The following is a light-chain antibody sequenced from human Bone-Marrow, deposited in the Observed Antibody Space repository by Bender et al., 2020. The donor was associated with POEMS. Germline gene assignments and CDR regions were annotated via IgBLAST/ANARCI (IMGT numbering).Light chain of an antibody. J-gene: IGLJ2*01. V-gene: IGLV2-14*03. Sequence: QSALTQPASVSGSPGQSITISCTGTKDDIGYYNYVSWYQQQPGKAPKLMIYDVRNRPSGVSNRFSGSKSGNTASLTISGLQAEDEADYYCSSYTTTRGVVFGGGTKVTVL. CDR2: DVR. CDR3: SSYTTTRGVV. CDR1: KDDIGYYNY.